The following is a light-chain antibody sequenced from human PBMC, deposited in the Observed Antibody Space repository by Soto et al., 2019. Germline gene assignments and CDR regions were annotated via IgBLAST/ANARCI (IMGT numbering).Light chain of an antibody. CDR2: AAS. Sequence: DIQMTQSPYSLSASVGDRVTITCRASQGISNYLAWYQQKPGKVPKLLIYAASTLQSGVPSRFSGSGSGTDFTLTISSLQPEDVASYYCQKYNSAPKTLGQGTKVEIK. V-gene: IGKV1-27*01. J-gene: IGKJ1*01. CDR3: QKYNSAPKT. CDR1: QGISNY.